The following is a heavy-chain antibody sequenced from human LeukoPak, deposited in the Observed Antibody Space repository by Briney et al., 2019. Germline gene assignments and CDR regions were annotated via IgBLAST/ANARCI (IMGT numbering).Heavy chain of an antibody. CDR3: TRDYGVLLDY. J-gene: IGHJ4*02. CDR2: IRSKANIYAT. V-gene: IGHV3-73*01. Sequence: QPGGALRLSCAASGFTFSGSAIHWVRQASGKGLEWVGRIRSKANIYATSSAASVKGMFTISRDDSKNTAYLQMNSLKTEDTAVYYCTRDYGVLLDYWGQETLVRVSS. CDR1: GFTFSGSA. D-gene: IGHD4-17*01.